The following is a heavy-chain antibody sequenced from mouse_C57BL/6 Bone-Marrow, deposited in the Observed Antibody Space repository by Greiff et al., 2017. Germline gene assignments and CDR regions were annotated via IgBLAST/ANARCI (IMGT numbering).Heavy chain of an antibody. CDR3: ARLGGNYGFAY. V-gene: IGHV1-19*01. CDR2: INPYNGGT. Sequence: EVQLQQSGPVLVKPGASVKMSCKASGYTFTDYYMNWVKKSHGKSLEWIGVINPYNGGTSYKQKFKGKATLTVNKSSSTAYMEHNSLTTEDSAVYYCARLGGNYGFAYCCRGTLVTVSA. CDR1: GYTFTDYY. D-gene: IGHD2-1*01. J-gene: IGHJ3*01.